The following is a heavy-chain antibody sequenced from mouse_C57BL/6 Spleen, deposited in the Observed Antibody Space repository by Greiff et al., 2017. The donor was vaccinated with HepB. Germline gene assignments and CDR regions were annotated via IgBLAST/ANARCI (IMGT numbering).Heavy chain of an antibody. J-gene: IGHJ2*01. CDR3: ARYDYPGYFDY. D-gene: IGHD2-4*01. CDR2: ISSGSSTI. Sequence: EVMLVESGGGLVKPGGSLKLSCAASGFTFSDYGMHWVRQAPEKGLEWVAYISSGSSTIYYADTVKGRFTISRDNAKNTLFLQMTRLRSEDTAMYYCARYDYPGYFDYWGQGTTLTVSS. V-gene: IGHV5-17*01. CDR1: GFTFSDYG.